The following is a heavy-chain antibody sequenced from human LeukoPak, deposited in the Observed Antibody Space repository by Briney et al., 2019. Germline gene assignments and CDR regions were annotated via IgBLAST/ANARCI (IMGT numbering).Heavy chain of an antibody. CDR1: GGSINSSSYY. CDR2: IFYSGNT. Sequence: PSETLSLTCTASGGSINSSSYYWGWIRQPPGKGLEWIGSIFYSGNTYDNPSLKSRVTISVDTSKNQFSLKLNSVTAADTAVYYCARHRSKWLQSSFDYWGQGTLVTVSS. J-gene: IGHJ4*02. CDR3: ARHRSKWLQSSFDY. V-gene: IGHV4-39*01. D-gene: IGHD5-24*01.